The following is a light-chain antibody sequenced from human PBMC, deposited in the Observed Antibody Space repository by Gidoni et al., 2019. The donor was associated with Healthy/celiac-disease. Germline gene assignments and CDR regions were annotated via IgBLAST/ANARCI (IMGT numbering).Light chain of an antibody. J-gene: IGLJ2*01. V-gene: IGLV6-57*01. Sequence: NFMLTQPHSVSASPGKTVTISCTRSSGSIASNYVQWYQQRPGSSPTTVIYEDNQRPSGVPDRFSGSIDSSSNSASLTISGLKTEDEADYYCQSYDSSNHVV. CDR2: EDN. CDR1: SGSIASNY. CDR3: QSYDSSNHVV.